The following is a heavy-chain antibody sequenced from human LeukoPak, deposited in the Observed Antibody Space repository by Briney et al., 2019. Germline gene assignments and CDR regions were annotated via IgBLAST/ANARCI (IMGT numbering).Heavy chain of an antibody. CDR1: GGSKSPYH. D-gene: IGHD6-19*01. CDR2: IYYSGST. Sequence: SETLSLTCTVSGGSKSPYHWGWIRQPPGKGLEWTGYIYYSGSTNYNPSLNSRVTISVDTSKNQFSLRLSSVTAADTAIYYCARAVSGRFDYWGQGTLVTVSS. V-gene: IGHV4-59*08. CDR3: ARAVSGRFDY. J-gene: IGHJ4*02.